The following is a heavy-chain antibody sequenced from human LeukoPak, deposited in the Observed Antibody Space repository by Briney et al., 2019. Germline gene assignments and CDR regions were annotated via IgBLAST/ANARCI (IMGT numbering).Heavy chain of an antibody. CDR1: GFTFSDYT. CDR2: IKTDGSTT. V-gene: IGHV3-74*01. J-gene: IGHJ4*02. Sequence: GGSLRLSCAASGFTFSDYTINWVRQAPGKGLAWVSRIKTDGSTTYYADSVKGRFTVSRDNAKNTLYLQMSSLRAEDTAVYYCARDWAWGGFDHWGQGALVTVSS. CDR3: ARDWAWGGFDH. D-gene: IGHD3-16*01.